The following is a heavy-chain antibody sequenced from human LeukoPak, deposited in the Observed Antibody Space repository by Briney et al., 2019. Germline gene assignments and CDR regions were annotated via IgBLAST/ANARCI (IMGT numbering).Heavy chain of an antibody. D-gene: IGHD3-22*01. CDR2: IKQDGSEK. J-gene: IGHJ4*02. CDR1: GFTFSNYW. CDR3: ARYYYDSSGYYAFGY. Sequence: PGGSLRLSCAASGFTFSNYWMSWVRQAPGKGLEWVANIKQDGSEKYYVDSVKGRFTISRDNAKNSLYLQMNSLRAEDTAVYYCARYYYDSSGYYAFGYWGQGILVTVSS. V-gene: IGHV3-7*01.